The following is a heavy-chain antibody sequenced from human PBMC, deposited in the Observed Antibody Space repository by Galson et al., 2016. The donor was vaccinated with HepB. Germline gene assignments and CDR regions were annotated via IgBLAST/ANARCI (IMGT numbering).Heavy chain of an antibody. D-gene: IGHD3-10*01. CDR2: ISYDGSEK. V-gene: IGHV3-30*04. Sequence: SLRLSCAASGFSFSRYGIHWVRQAPGKGLEWVAFISYDGSEKDYADSVKGRFTISRDNSKNTLYLQMNSLRGDDTAMYYCARDEAAIYGSGSYFDYWGQGTLVTVSS. CDR1: GFSFSRYG. J-gene: IGHJ4*02. CDR3: ARDEAAIYGSGSYFDY.